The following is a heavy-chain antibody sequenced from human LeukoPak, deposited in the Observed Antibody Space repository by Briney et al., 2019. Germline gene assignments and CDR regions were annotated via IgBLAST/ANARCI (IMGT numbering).Heavy chain of an antibody. CDR2: MNPNSGNT. D-gene: IGHD4-23*01. CDR3: ARGLTVVTTYYYYGMDV. CDR1: GYTFTSYD. Sequence: ASVKVSCTASGYTFTSYDINWVRQATGQGLEWMGWMNPNSGNTGYAQKFQGRVTMTRNTSISTAYMELSSLRSEDTAVYYCARGLTVVTTYYYYGMDVWGQGTTVTVSS. V-gene: IGHV1-8*01. J-gene: IGHJ6*02.